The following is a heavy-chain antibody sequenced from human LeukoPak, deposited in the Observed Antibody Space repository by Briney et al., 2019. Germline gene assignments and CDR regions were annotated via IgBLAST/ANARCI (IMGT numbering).Heavy chain of an antibody. J-gene: IGHJ4*02. V-gene: IGHV4-39*07. Sequence: SETLSLTCTVSGGSISSSSYYWGWIRQPPGKGLEWIGSIYYGGSSYYNPSLKSRVSISVDTSNNQFSLKVNSVTAADTAVYYCARDSGEISGSYLLYWGQGTLVTVSS. CDR1: GGSISSSSYY. D-gene: IGHD1-26*01. CDR2: IYYGGSS. CDR3: ARDSGEISGSYLLY.